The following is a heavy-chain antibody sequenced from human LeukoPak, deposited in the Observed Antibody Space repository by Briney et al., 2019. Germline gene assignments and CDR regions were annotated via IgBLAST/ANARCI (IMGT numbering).Heavy chain of an antibody. Sequence: GGSLRLSCAASGFTFSSYSINWVRQAPGKGLEWVSSISSSNTYYADSVKGRFTISRDNAKNSLFFQMNSLRAEDTAVYYCARYKLYHGAFDIWGQGTMVTVSS. CDR2: ISSSNT. V-gene: IGHV3-21*01. D-gene: IGHD2-2*01. J-gene: IGHJ3*02. CDR1: GFTFSSYS. CDR3: ARYKLYHGAFDI.